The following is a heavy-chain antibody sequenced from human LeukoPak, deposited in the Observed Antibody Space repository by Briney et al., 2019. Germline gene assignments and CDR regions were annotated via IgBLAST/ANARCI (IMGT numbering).Heavy chain of an antibody. D-gene: IGHD1-26*01. Sequence: KPSETLSLTCTVSGYSISSGYYWGWIRQPPGKGLEWIGSIYHSGSTYYNPSLKSRVTISIDTSKNQFSLKLTSVTAADTAVYYCARKSAGVGARGNDAFDIWGQGTMVTVSS. CDR3: ARKSAGVGARGNDAFDI. CDR1: GYSISSGYY. CDR2: IYHSGST. J-gene: IGHJ3*02. V-gene: IGHV4-38-2*02.